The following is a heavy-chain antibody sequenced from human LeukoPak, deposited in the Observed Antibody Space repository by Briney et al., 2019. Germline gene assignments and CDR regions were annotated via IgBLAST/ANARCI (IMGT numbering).Heavy chain of an antibody. CDR3: ARRAGAYSHPYDY. CDR1: AFTFSDNY. V-gene: IGHV3-53*01. CDR2: IYSDNT. Sequence: PGGSLRLSCAVSAFTFSDNYMTWIRQAPGKGLEWVSFIYSDNTHYSDSVKGRFTISRDNSKNTLYLQMNSLRAEDTAVYYCARRAGAYSHPYDYWGQGTLVTVSS. J-gene: IGHJ4*02. D-gene: IGHD4/OR15-4a*01.